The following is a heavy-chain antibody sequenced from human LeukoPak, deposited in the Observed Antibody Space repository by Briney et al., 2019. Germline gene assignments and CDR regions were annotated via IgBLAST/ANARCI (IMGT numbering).Heavy chain of an antibody. CDR1: GGSISSYY. V-gene: IGHV4-4*07. Sequence: PSETLSLTCTVSGGSISSYYWSWIRQPAGQGLEWIGRIHTTGSTNYNPSLKSRVTMSVDTSKNQFSLKLSSETAADTAVYYCARDQYYHDSSCYQNFDYWGQGTLVTVSS. CDR2: IHTTGST. J-gene: IGHJ4*02. CDR3: ARDQYYHDSSCYQNFDY. D-gene: IGHD3-22*01.